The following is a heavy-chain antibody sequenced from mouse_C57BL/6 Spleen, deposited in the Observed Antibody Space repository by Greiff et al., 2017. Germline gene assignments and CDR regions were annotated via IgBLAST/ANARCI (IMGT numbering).Heavy chain of an antibody. D-gene: IGHD1-1*01. Sequence: VQLQQPGAELVKPGASVKLSCKASGYTFTSYWMHWVKQRPGQGLEWIGMIHPNSGSTNYNEKFKSKDTLTVDKSSSTAYMQLSSLTSEDSAVYYCARDYYGSSLYWGQGTTLTVSS. CDR1: GYTFTSYW. CDR2: IHPNSGST. J-gene: IGHJ2*01. V-gene: IGHV1-64*01. CDR3: ARDYYGSSLY.